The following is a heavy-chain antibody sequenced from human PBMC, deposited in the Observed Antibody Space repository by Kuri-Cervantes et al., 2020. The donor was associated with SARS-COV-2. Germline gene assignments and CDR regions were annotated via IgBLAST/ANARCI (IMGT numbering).Heavy chain of an antibody. V-gene: IGHV3-21*01. Sequence: GESLKISCAASGFTFSSYSMNWVRQAPGKGLEWVSSISSSSSYIYYADSVKGRFTISRDNAKNSLYLQMNSLRAEDTAVYYCAKLTYYDSGGDYWGQGTLVTVSS. J-gene: IGHJ4*02. CDR2: ISSSSSYI. CDR1: GFTFSSYS. CDR3: AKLTYYDSGGDY. D-gene: IGHD3-22*01.